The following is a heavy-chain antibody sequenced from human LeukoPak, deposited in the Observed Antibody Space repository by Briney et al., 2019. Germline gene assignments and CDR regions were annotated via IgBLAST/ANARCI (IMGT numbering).Heavy chain of an antibody. V-gene: IGHV3-23*01. CDR2: ISGSGGST. D-gene: IGHD1-1*01. Sequence: GGSLRLSCAASGFTFSIYAMSWVRQAPGKGLEWVLAISGSGGSTYYADSVKGRFTISRDNSKNTLYLQMNSLRAEDTAVYYCAKGGGNWNPGDYWGQGTLVTVSS. CDR3: AKGGGNWNPGDY. CDR1: GFTFSIYA. J-gene: IGHJ4*02.